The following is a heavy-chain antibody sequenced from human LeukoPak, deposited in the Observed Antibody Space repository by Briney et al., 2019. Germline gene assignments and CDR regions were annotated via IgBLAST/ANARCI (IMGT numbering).Heavy chain of an antibody. Sequence: ASVKVSCKASGYTFTSYYMHWVRQAPGQGLEWMGIINPSGGSTSYAQKFQGRVTMARNTSISTAYMELSSLRSEDTAVYYCARGGPRWLQLKPFDYWGQGTLVTVSS. V-gene: IGHV1-46*01. D-gene: IGHD5-24*01. CDR3: ARGGPRWLQLKPFDY. J-gene: IGHJ4*02. CDR1: GYTFTSYY. CDR2: INPSGGST.